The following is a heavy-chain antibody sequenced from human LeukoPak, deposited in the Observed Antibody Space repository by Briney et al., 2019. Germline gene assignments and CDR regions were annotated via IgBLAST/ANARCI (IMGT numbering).Heavy chain of an antibody. J-gene: IGHJ5*02. V-gene: IGHV3-23*01. Sequence: GGSLTLSCAASGFTFSSYAMSWVRQAPGKGLEWVSAISGSGGSTYYADSVKGRFTISRDNSKNPLYLQMNSLRAEDTAVYYCAKDRYGDYEGWFDPWAREPWSPSPQ. CDR3: AKDRYGDYEGWFDP. D-gene: IGHD4-17*01. CDR1: GFTFSSYA. CDR2: ISGSGGST.